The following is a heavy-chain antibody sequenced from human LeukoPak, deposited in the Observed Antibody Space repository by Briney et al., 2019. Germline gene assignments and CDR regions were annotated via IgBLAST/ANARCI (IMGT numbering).Heavy chain of an antibody. CDR3: AREPYYYGSGSYSWGYYGMDV. CDR1: GGSISSYY. CDR2: IYYSGST. Sequence: MPSESLSLTCTVSGGSISSYYWSWIRQPPGKGLEWIGYIYYSGSTNYNPSPKSRVTISVDTSKNQFSLKLSSVTAADTAVYYCAREPYYYGSGSYSWGYYGMDVWGKGTTVTVSS. J-gene: IGHJ6*04. V-gene: IGHV4-59*01. D-gene: IGHD3-10*01.